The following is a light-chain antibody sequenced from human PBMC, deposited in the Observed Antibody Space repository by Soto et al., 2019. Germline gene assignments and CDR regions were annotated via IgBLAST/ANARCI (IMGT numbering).Light chain of an antibody. J-gene: IGKJ4*01. CDR1: QGISSS. V-gene: IGKV1-8*01. Sequence: AIRMTQSPSSFSASTGDRVTITCRASQGISSSLDWYQQKSAQAPKLLIYAASILQSGVPSRFNGSGSGTDFTLTISGLQSEHFATYSRQQHYSYPITFGGGTKVEIK. CDR3: QQHYSYPIT. CDR2: AAS.